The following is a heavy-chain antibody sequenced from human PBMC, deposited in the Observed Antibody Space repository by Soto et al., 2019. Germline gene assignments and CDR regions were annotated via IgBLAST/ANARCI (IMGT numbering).Heavy chain of an antibody. CDR3: AGGSSSWYYFDY. Sequence: QVQLVESGGGVVQPGRSLRLSCAASGFTFSSYAMHWVRQAPGKGLEWVAVISYDGSIKYYADSVKGRFTISRDNSKNTLYLQMNNLRAEDTAVYYCAGGSSSWYYFDYWGQGTLVTVSS. CDR1: GFTFSSYA. V-gene: IGHV3-30-3*01. CDR2: ISYDGSIK. D-gene: IGHD6-13*01. J-gene: IGHJ4*02.